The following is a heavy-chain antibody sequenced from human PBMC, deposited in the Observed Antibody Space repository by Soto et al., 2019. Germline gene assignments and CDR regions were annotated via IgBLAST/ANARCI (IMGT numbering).Heavy chain of an antibody. CDR3: ARDRYGDYLFDY. J-gene: IGHJ4*02. CDR2: ISSSSSYT. D-gene: IGHD4-17*01. V-gene: IGHV3-11*05. Sequence: QVQLVESGGGLVKPGGSLRLSCAASGFTFSDYYMSWIRQAPGKGLEWVSYISSSSSYTNYADSVKGRFTISRDNAKNSLYLQMNGLRAEDTAVYYCARDRYGDYLFDYWGQGTLVTVSS. CDR1: GFTFSDYY.